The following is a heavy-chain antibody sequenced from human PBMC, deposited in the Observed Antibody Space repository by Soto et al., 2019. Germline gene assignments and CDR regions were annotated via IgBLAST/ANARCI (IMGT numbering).Heavy chain of an antibody. V-gene: IGHV1-46*01. CDR2: INPHGGST. CDR1: GDTFTSYY. D-gene: IGHD3-3*01. Sequence: QVQLVQSGAEVKRPGASVKVSCNAPGDTFTSYYLNWVRQAPGQGLEWMGVINPHGGSTKYAQKFQGRITMTRDTSRSTVYMELSSLRSDDTAIYYCARSSGGNFGIIIEGSNWFDPWGQGTLVTVSS. J-gene: IGHJ5*02. CDR3: ARSSGGNFGIIIEGSNWFDP.